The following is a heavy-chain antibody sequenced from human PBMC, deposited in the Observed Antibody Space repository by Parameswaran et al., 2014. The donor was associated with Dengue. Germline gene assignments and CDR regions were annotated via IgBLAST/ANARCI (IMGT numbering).Heavy chain of an antibody. D-gene: IGHD3-3*01. CDR3: AIGGRGLTTFGAYSGYNWFDP. CDR2: IIPIFATT. V-gene: IGHV1-69*01. Sequence: WVRQAPGQGLEWMGGIIPIFATTTYAQKFQDRVTITADESTSTAYMDLSSLTSEDTAVYYCAIGGRGLTTFGAYSGYNWFDPWGQGTLVTVSS. J-gene: IGHJ5*02.